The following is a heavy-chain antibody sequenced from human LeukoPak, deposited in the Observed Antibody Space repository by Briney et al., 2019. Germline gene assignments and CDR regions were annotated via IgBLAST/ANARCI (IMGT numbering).Heavy chain of an antibody. CDR3: ARDYSDYGGNLLDY. D-gene: IGHD4-23*01. V-gene: IGHV3-21*01. CDR2: ISSNSSYI. CDR1: GFTFSSYS. J-gene: IGHJ4*02. Sequence: GGSLRLSCAASGFTFSSYSMNWVRQAPGKGLEWVSSISSNSSYIYYADSVKGRFTISRDNAKNSLYLQMNSLRAEDTAVYYCARDYSDYGGNLLDYWGRGTLVTVSS.